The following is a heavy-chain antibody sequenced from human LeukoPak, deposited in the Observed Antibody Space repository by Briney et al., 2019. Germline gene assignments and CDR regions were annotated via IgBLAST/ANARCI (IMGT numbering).Heavy chain of an antibody. J-gene: IGHJ3*02. D-gene: IGHD2-15*01. Sequence: GGSLRLSCAASGFTFSSYDMHWVRQATGKGLEWVSAIGTAGDPYYPGSVEGRFTISRENAKNSLYLQMIRLRAGDTAVYYCARGLRYCSGGSCYNSDAFDIWGQGTMVTVSS. CDR2: IGTAGDP. CDR1: GFTFSSYD. V-gene: IGHV3-13*05. CDR3: ARGLRYCSGGSCYNSDAFDI.